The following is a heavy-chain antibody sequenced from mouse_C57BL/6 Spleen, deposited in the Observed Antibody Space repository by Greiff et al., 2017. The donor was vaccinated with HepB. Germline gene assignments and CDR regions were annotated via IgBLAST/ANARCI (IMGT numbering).Heavy chain of an antibody. CDR3: ARTARIKY. CDR1: GYSITSSYG. CDR2: ISYSGST. D-gene: IGHD1-2*01. Sequence: EVKLQESGPGLVKPSQSLSLTCTVTGYSITSSYGWNWIRQFPGNKLEWMGYISYSGSTNYNPSLNSRISITRDTSKNQFFLQLNSVTTEDTATYYCARTARIKYWGQGTTLTVSS. J-gene: IGHJ2*01. V-gene: IGHV3-2*02.